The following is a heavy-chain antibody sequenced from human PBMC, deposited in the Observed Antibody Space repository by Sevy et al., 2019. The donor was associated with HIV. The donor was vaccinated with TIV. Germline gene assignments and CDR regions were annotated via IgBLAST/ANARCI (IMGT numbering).Heavy chain of an antibody. D-gene: IGHD6-13*01. Sequence: GGSLRLSCVASGFTFSDHYMEWVRQAPGKGLEWVGRTRNKADGYTTEYAASVKGRFTISRDESKNSRYVQMNSLKAEDTAVYYWATHAGIAAAGRVFDYWGQGTLVTVSS. J-gene: IGHJ4*02. CDR1: GFTFSDHY. CDR3: ATHAGIAAAGRVFDY. CDR2: TRNKADGYTT. V-gene: IGHV3-72*01.